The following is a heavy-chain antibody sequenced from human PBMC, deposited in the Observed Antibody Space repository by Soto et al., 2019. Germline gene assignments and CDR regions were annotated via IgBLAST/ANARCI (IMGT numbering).Heavy chain of an antibody. D-gene: IGHD1-1*01. V-gene: IGHV3-15*01. J-gene: IGHJ4*02. CDR3: TTLDRNWNYVGY. CDR2: VRSKTDGGTP. CDR1: GSTSITAW. Sequence: EVQLVESGGGWVRLGGAFGLPCPASGSTSITAWGAGCRQVQGRGRWWVGRVRSKTDGGTPDCAAPVQGRFTITRDDSKNTLYLQLNSLKTEDTAVYYCTTLDRNWNYVGYWGQGTLVTVSS.